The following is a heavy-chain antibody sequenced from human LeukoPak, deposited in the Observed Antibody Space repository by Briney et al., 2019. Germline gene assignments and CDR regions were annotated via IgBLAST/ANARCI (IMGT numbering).Heavy chain of an antibody. V-gene: IGHV4-4*07. CDR2: IYTSGST. Sequence: SETLSLTCTVSGGSISSYYWSWIRQPAGKGLEWIGRIYTSGSTNYNPSLKSRVTMSVDTSKNQFSLKLSSVTAADTAVYYCARWAPFCSGGSCYSSNFDYWGQGTLVTVSS. J-gene: IGHJ4*02. CDR1: GGSISSYY. CDR3: ARWAPFCSGGSCYSSNFDY. D-gene: IGHD2-15*01.